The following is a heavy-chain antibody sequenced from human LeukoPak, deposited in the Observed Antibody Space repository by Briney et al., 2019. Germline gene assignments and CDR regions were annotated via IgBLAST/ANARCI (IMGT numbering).Heavy chain of an antibody. J-gene: IGHJ4*02. Sequence: SETLSLTCTVSGGSISSYYWSWIRQPPGKGLEWIGYISYSGSTNYNPSLKSRVTISIDTSKNQSSLKLSSVTAADKAVYYCAARRAYYFDYWGQGTLFTVSS. CDR2: ISYSGST. CDR1: GGSISSYY. V-gene: IGHV4-59*01. CDR3: AARRAYYFDY.